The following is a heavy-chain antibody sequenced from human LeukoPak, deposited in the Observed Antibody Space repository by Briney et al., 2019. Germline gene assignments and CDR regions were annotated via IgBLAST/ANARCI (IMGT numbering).Heavy chain of an antibody. CDR3: AKDPARSPDWYFDL. V-gene: IGHV3-23*01. CDR2: ISGSGGST. Sequence: PGGSLRLSCAASGFTLSSYAMSWVRQAPGKGREWVSAISGSGGSTYYADSVKGRFTISRDKSKNTLYLQMSSLRAEDTAVYYCAKDPARSPDWYFDLWGRGTLVTVSS. J-gene: IGHJ2*01. CDR1: GFTLSSYA. D-gene: IGHD4-17*01.